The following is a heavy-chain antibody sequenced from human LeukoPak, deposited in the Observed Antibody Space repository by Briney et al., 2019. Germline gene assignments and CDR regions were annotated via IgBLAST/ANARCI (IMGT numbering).Heavy chain of an antibody. D-gene: IGHD6-19*01. Sequence: GGSLRLSCAASGFTFSTYSMNWVRQAPGKGLEWVSYISSSSSTIHYADSVKGRFTISRDNAKNSLYLQMNSLRAEDTAVYYCARGGSFRTGWYYFDYWGQGTLVTVSS. V-gene: IGHV3-48*04. J-gene: IGHJ4*02. CDR2: ISSSSSTI. CDR3: ARGGSFRTGWYYFDY. CDR1: GFTFSTYS.